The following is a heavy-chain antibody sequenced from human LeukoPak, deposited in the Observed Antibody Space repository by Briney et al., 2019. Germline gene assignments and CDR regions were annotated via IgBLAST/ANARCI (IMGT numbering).Heavy chain of an antibody. V-gene: IGHV1-2*02. CDR1: GYTFNDHY. Sequence: ASVKVSCKAFGYTFNDHYLHWVRQAPGQGLEWMGWINPKSGGTKYAQKFQGRVTMTRDTSISTAYMELSRLRSDDTAVYYCARLFRDGDYGDFDYWGQGTLVTVSS. D-gene: IGHD4-17*01. CDR3: ARLFRDGDYGDFDY. CDR2: INPKSGGT. J-gene: IGHJ4*02.